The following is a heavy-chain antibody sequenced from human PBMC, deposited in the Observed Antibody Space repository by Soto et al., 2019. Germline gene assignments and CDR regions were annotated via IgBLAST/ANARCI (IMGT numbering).Heavy chain of an antibody. V-gene: IGHV1-69*06. J-gene: IGHJ6*02. CDR3: ARGIVVVGAATLDYGMDV. Sequence: GASVKVSCKASGGTFSSYAISWVRQAPGQGLEWMGGIIPIFGTANYAQKFQGRVTITADKSTSTAYMELSSLRSEDTAVYYCARGIVVVGAATLDYGMDVWGQGTTVTVSS. CDR2: IIPIFGTA. D-gene: IGHD2-15*01. CDR1: GGTFSSYA.